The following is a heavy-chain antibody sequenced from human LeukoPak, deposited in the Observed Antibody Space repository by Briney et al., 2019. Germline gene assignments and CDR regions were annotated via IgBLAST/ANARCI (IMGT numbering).Heavy chain of an antibody. CDR1: GFTFDDYG. J-gene: IGHJ6*03. D-gene: IGHD6-19*01. CDR2: INWNGGST. CDR3: ARESYSSGYYYYMDV. V-gene: IGHV3-20*04. Sequence: PGGSLRLSCAASGFTFDDYGMSWVRQAPGKGLEWVSGINWNGGSTSYADSVKGRFTISRDNAKNSLYLQMNSLRAEDTALYYCARESYSSGYYYYMDVWGKGTTVTVSS.